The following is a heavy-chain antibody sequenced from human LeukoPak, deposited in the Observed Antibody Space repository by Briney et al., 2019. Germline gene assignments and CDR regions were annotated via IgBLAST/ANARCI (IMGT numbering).Heavy chain of an antibody. V-gene: IGHV3-48*03. D-gene: IGHD5-12*01. CDR3: ARGVYYSGYGNFDY. Sequence: QPGGSLRLSCAASGFTFSSYEMNWVRQAPGKGLEWASYISSSGSTIYYADSVKGRFTISRDNAKNSLYLQMNSLRAEDTAVYYCARGVYYSGYGNFDYWGQGTLVTVSS. CDR2: ISSSGSTI. CDR1: GFTFSSYE. J-gene: IGHJ4*02.